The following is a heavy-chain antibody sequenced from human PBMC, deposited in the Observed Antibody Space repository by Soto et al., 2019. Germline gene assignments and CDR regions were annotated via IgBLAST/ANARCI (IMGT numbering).Heavy chain of an antibody. CDR3: ARAGAAPYYYYVLDV. D-gene: IGHD3-10*02. J-gene: IGHJ6*02. CDR2: IRAYNGDT. Sequence: ASVKVSCKTSGYTFTAYDIYWVRQAPGQGLEWMGWIRAYNGDTNYAQKFQTRVTMTTDKSTDTAYMDLRSLTSDDTAIYYCARAGAAPYYYYVLDVCGQGTTVTVS. CDR1: GYTFTAYD. V-gene: IGHV1-18*01.